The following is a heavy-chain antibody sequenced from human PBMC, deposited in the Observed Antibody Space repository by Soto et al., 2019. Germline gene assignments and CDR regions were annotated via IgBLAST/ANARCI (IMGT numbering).Heavy chain of an antibody. J-gene: IGHJ4*02. CDR1: EYTFTSYD. D-gene: IGHD6-6*01. Sequence: ASVKVSCKASEYTFTSYDINWVRQATGQGLEWMGWMNPNSGNTGYAQKYQGRVTMTRNTSISTAYMELSSLRSEDTAVYYCARGHSSKGIDYWGQGTLVTVSS. CDR3: ARGHSSKGIDY. CDR2: MNPNSGNT. V-gene: IGHV1-8*01.